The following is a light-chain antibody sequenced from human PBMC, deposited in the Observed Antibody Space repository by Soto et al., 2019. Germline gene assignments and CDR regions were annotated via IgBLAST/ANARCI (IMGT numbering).Light chain of an antibody. CDR2: GAS. J-gene: IGKJ1*01. CDR3: QHYNSYTWT. V-gene: IGKV1-5*03. CDR1: QTISSW. Sequence: DIQMTQSPSTLSVSVGDRVTITCRASQTISSWLAWYQQKPGKAPKVLIYGASSIDSGIPSRFSGSGSGTDFTLTISSLQPDDFATYYCQHYNSYTWTFGLGTKVDIK.